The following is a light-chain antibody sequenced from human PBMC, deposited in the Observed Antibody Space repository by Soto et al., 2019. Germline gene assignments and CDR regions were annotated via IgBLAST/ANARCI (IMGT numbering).Light chain of an antibody. V-gene: IGLV2-23*01. CDR2: EGI. J-gene: IGLJ1*01. CDR1: SSTVGGFNV. Sequence: QSALTQPASVSGSPGQSITSSCTGTSSTVGGFNVVSWYQQHPGKAPKVIIYEGIKRPSGVSNRFSGSNSGSTASLTISGLQAEDEADYYCCSYVGATPYGFGTGTKLTVL. CDR3: CSYVGATPYG.